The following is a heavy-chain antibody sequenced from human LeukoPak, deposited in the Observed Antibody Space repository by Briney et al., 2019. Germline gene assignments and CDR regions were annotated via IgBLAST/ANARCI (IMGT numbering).Heavy chain of an antibody. CDR3: ARGELRFVY. CDR1: GFTFSSYW. D-gene: IGHD1-7*01. Sequence: PGGSLRLSCGASGFTFSSYWMSWVRQAPGKGLEWVSYISSSSSTIYYADSVKGRFTISRDNAKNSLYLQMNSLRAEDTAVYYCARGELRFVYWGQGTLVTVSS. V-gene: IGHV3-48*01. CDR2: ISSSSSTI. J-gene: IGHJ4*02.